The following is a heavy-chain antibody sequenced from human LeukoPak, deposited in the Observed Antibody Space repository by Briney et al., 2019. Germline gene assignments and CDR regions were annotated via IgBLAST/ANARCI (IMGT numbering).Heavy chain of an antibody. V-gene: IGHV4-34*01. J-gene: IGHJ4*02. CDR3: ARGQDYYDSSGYSVPDL. CDR2: INHSGST. Sequence: SETLSLTCAVYGGSFSGYYWSWIRQPPGRGLEWIGEINHSGSTNYNPPLKSRVTISVDTSKNQFSLKLSSVTAADTAVYYCARGQDYYDSSGYSVPDLWGQGTLVTVSS. CDR1: GGSFSGYY. D-gene: IGHD3-22*01.